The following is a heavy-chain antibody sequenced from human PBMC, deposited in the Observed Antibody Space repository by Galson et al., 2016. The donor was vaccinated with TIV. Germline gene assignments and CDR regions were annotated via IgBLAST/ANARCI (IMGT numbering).Heavy chain of an antibody. CDR2: FDPEAGRT. J-gene: IGHJ4*02. D-gene: IGHD3-22*01. CDR3: ATVAWFPGLSLDS. Sequence: SVKVSCKVSGDSLSEIAMHWVRQAPGKGLEWMGGFDPEAGRTIYAQKFHGRVTVTEGTATDTAYMEVNNLRSDDTAVYYCATVAWFPGLSLDSWGQGTLVTVSS. CDR1: GDSLSEIA. V-gene: IGHV1-24*01.